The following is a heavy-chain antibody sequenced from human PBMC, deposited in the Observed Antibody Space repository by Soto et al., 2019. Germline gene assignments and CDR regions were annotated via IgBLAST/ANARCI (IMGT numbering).Heavy chain of an antibody. CDR1: GLTFSSYA. Sequence: EVHLLESGGDLVQPGGSLRLSCTASGLTFSSYAMSWVRQAPGKGLEWVSAIGGSGTGGRTYYADSVKGRFTISRDNSKNTVYLQMNSLRADDTAVYYCAKLPGGLDCYKSDYCGMDLWGKGTTVTVSS. V-gene: IGHV3-23*01. J-gene: IGHJ6*04. D-gene: IGHD2-21*01. CDR2: IGGSGTGGRT. CDR3: AKLPGGLDCYKSDYCGMDL.